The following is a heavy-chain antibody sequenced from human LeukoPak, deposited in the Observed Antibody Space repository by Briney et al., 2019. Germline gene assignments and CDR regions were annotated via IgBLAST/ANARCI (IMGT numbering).Heavy chain of an antibody. CDR2: ISGNSGRT. D-gene: IGHD6-13*01. Sequence: PGGSLRLSCAASGFTFSSYAMSWVRQAPGKGLEWVSSISGNSGRTYYADSVKGRFSISGDNSNNTLYLQMNSLRAEDAAVYYCAKSTSSWERVDYWGQGTLVTVSS. V-gene: IGHV3-23*01. CDR3: AKSTSSWERVDY. CDR1: GFTFSSYA. J-gene: IGHJ4*02.